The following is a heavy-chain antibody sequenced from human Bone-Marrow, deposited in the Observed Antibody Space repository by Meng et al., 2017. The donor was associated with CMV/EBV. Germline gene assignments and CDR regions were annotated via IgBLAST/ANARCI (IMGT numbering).Heavy chain of an antibody. Sequence: SETLSLTCTVSGGSISSYYWSWIRQPPGKGLEWIGYIYYSGSTNYNPSLKSRVTVSVDTSKIRFSLKLSSVTAADTAVYYCARHPLVNRGAFDIWGQGTMVTVSS. J-gene: IGHJ3*02. CDR3: ARHPLVNRGAFDI. CDR1: GGSISSYY. CDR2: IYYSGST. V-gene: IGHV4-59*01. D-gene: IGHD2/OR15-2a*01.